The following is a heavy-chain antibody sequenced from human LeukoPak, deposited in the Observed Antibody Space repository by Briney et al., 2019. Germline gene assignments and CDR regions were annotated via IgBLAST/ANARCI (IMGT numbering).Heavy chain of an antibody. V-gene: IGHV4-59*08. CDR1: GGSISSYY. CDR3: SAASGSYWYFDL. Sequence: ADTLSLTCTVSGGSISSYYWSWIRQPPGKGLEWIGFIYYSGGTSYSPALKGRLTISVYTSKSQFSLRLSSVTAGDTAVYYCSAASGSYWYFDLRGRGTLVTVSS. D-gene: IGHD6-13*01. J-gene: IGHJ2*01. CDR2: IYYSGGT.